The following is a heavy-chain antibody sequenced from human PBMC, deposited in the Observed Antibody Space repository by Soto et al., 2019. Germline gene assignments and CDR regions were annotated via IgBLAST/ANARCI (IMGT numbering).Heavy chain of an antibody. Sequence: SETLSLTCAVSGGSISSGGYSWSWIRQPPGKGLEWIGYIYHSGSTYYNPSLKSRVTISVDTSKNQFSLKLSSVTAADTAVYYCANSYGDYVSYWGQGTLVTVSS. V-gene: IGHV4-30-2*03. CDR3: ANSYGDYVSY. CDR1: GGSISSGGYS. D-gene: IGHD4-17*01. J-gene: IGHJ4*02. CDR2: IYHSGST.